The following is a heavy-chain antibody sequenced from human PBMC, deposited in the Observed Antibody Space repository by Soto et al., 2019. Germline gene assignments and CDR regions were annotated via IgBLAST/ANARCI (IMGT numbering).Heavy chain of an antibody. Sequence: GGSLRLSCAASGFTFSSYAMHWVRQAPGKGLEWVAVISYDGSNKYYADSVKGRFTISRDNSKNTLYLQMNSLRAEDTAVYYCARERVAAAGQYYYYYGMDVWGQGTTVTVSS. CDR1: GFTFSSYA. V-gene: IGHV3-30-3*01. D-gene: IGHD6-13*01. J-gene: IGHJ6*02. CDR3: ARERVAAAGQYYYYYGMDV. CDR2: ISYDGSNK.